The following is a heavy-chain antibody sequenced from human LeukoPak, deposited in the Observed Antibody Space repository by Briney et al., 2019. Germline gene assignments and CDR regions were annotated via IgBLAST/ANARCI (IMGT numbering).Heavy chain of an antibody. V-gene: IGHV3-15*01. CDR2: VKSKADGGTT. J-gene: IGHJ4*02. D-gene: IGHD1-26*01. Sequence: GGSLRLSCTASGFTFNNAWMNWVRQVPGKGLEWVGRVKSKADGGTTDYAAPVEARFPISRDDSENTLYLQMNSLNTEDTAVYYCTSDPRIGRYFDYWGQGTLVTVSS. CDR1: GFTFNNAW. CDR3: TSDPRIGRYFDY.